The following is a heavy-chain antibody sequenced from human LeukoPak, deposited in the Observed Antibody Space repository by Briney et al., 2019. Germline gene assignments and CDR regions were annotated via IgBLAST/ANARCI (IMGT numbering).Heavy chain of an antibody. V-gene: IGHV3-48*04. J-gene: IGHJ6*03. CDR1: GFTFSAYS. CDR2: IGSSGTTI. D-gene: IGHD6-19*01. CDR3: AKKSRAVRYYYYYYMDV. Sequence: GGSLRLSCAVSGFTFSAYSMDWVRQAPGKGLEWVSYIGSSGTTIYYADFVKGRFTISRDNARNSLYLQMNSLRAEDTAVYYCAKKSRAVRYYYYYYMDVWGKGTTVTISS.